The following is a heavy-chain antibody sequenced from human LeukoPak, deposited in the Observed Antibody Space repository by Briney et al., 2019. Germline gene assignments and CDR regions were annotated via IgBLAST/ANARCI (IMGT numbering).Heavy chain of an antibody. Sequence: AGGSLRLSCAASGFTFSSYGMHWVRQAPGKGLEWVAVISYDGSNKYYADSVKGRFTISRDNSKNTLYLQMNSLRAEDTAVYCCAKGQRGGAATLDYWGQGTLVTVSS. CDR3: AKGQRGGAATLDY. V-gene: IGHV3-30*18. CDR1: GFTFSSYG. CDR2: ISYDGSNK. D-gene: IGHD3-16*01. J-gene: IGHJ4*02.